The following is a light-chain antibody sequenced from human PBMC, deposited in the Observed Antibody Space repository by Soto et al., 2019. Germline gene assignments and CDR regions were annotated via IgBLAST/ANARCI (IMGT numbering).Light chain of an antibody. J-gene: IGKJ1*01. V-gene: IGKV3-20*01. CDR3: QQYGSSPPRWM. Sequence: EIVLTQSPGTLSVSPGERATLSCRASQSLNSNYLAWYQQKPGQAPRLLMYGASTRATGIPVRFSGSGSGTDFTLTITRLEPEDFAVYYCQQYGSSPPRWMFGPGTRVELK. CDR2: GAS. CDR1: QSLNSNY.